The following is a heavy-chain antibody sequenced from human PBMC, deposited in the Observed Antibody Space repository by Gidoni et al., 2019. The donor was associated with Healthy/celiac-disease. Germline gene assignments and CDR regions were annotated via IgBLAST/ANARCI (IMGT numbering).Heavy chain of an antibody. CDR2: SSWNRGRI. V-gene: IGHV3-9*01. Sequence: EVQLVESGGGLVQPGRSLRLSCAASGFTFDDYAMHWVRQGPGKGLEGVLGSSWNRGRIGYAESVKGRFTNVRDNAKNSLDLQMNSRRAEDTALYYWAKDIRGSSSAAVDYWGQGNLVTVSS. CDR1: GFTFDDYA. D-gene: IGHD6-6*01. CDR3: AKDIRGSSSAAVDY. J-gene: IGHJ4*02.